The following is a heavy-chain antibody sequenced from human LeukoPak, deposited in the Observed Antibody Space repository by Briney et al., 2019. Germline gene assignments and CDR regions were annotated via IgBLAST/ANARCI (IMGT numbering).Heavy chain of an antibody. V-gene: IGHV1-3*01. D-gene: IGHD1/OR15-1a*01. CDR2: INAGNGNT. CDR3: ARPNSPSYAFDI. J-gene: IGHJ3*02. Sequence: ASVKVSCKASGYTFTSYAMHWVRQAPGQRLEWMGWINAGNGNTKYSQKFQGRVTITRDTSASTAYMELSSLRSEDTAVYYCARPNSPSYAFDIWGQGTMVTVSS. CDR1: GYTFTSYA.